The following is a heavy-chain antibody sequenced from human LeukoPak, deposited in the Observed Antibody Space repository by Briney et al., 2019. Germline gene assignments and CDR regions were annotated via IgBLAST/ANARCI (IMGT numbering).Heavy chain of an antibody. D-gene: IGHD3-9*01. CDR2: INSDGSDT. Sequence: PGGSLRLSCAASGFTFSSYWMHWVRQAPGKGLVWVSRINSDGSDTSYADSVKGRFTISRDNAKNSLYLQMNSLRAEDTALYYCAKGLAGGDILTGFDYWGQGTLVTVSS. CDR3: AKGLAGGDILTGFDY. CDR1: GFTFSSYW. V-gene: IGHV3-74*01. J-gene: IGHJ4*02.